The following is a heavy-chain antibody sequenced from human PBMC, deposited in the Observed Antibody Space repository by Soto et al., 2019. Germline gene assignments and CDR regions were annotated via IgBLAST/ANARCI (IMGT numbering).Heavy chain of an antibody. CDR1: GCSLSTSGVG. CDR2: IYWDDDK. V-gene: IGHV2-5*02. Sequence: QITLKESGPTLVKPTQPLTLTCTFSGCSLSTSGVGVGWIRQPQGKALEWLALIYWDDDKRYSPSLKSRLTITKDTSKNQVVLTLTKLDTVDTATYYCARGGWTTYYSPFFDYWGQGTLVTVSS. J-gene: IGHJ4*02. D-gene: IGHD3-10*01. CDR3: ARGGWTTYYSPFFDY.